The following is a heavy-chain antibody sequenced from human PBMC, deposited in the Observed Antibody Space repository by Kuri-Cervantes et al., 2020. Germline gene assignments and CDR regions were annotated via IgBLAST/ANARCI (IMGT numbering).Heavy chain of an antibody. V-gene: IGHV1-46*01. Sequence: ASVKVSCKASGYTFTSYYMHWVRQAPGQGLEWMGIINPSGGSTSYAQKFQGRVTMTRDTSTSTAYMELRSLRSDDTAVYYCARSRVAARPYDYWGQGTLVTVSS. CDR2: INPSGGST. CDR3: ARSRVAARPYDY. D-gene: IGHD6-6*01. J-gene: IGHJ4*02. CDR1: GYTFTSYY.